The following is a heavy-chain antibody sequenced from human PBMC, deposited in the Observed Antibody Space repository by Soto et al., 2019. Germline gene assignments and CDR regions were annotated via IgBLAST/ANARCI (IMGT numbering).Heavy chain of an antibody. CDR2: FYSSGSI. V-gene: IGHV4-31*03. Sequence: SETLSLTCFVSGYSITAGGYYWSWICHHPGKGLEWIGSFYSSGSIIYNPSLRSRVSISGDTSSNQFSMSLASVTAADTARYYCARMYSSGSGWFHPWGQGTLVTVSS. CDR1: GYSITAGGYY. J-gene: IGHJ5*02. D-gene: IGHD6-19*01. CDR3: ARMYSSGSGWFHP.